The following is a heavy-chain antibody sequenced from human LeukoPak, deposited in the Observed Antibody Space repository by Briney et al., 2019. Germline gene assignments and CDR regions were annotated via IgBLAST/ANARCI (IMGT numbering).Heavy chain of an antibody. CDR1: GFTFSDYY. J-gene: IGHJ6*02. Sequence: GGSLRLSCAASGFTFSDYYMSWIRQAPGKGLEWVSYISSSGSTIYYADSVKGRFTISRDNSKNTLFLQMNSLSAEDTAVYYCAKDISPASYYYGMDVWGQGTTVTVSS. CDR2: ISSSGSTI. V-gene: IGHV3-11*01. CDR3: AKDISPASYYYGMDV.